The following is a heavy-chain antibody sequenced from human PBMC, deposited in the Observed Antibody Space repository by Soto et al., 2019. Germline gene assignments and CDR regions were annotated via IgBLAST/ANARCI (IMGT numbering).Heavy chain of an antibody. CDR2: ISFDGKNR. CDR1: GFIFINYG. CDR3: AKRGGVVGGSEHPFFEY. Sequence: GGSLILSCAASGFIFINYGMHWVRQAPGKGLEWVALISFDGKNRNYADSVKGRFTIYRDNPKNTLYLEMNSLRPEDTAFYYCAKRGGVVGGSEHPFFEYWGQGT. V-gene: IGHV3-30*18. J-gene: IGHJ4*02. D-gene: IGHD2-15*01.